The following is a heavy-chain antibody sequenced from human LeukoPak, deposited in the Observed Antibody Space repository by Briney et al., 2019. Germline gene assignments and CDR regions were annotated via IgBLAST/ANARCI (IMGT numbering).Heavy chain of an antibody. CDR3: ARDHYDFWSGYYRSYGMDV. V-gene: IGHV1-46*01. Sequence: ASVKVSCKASGCTFTSYYMHWVRQAPGQGLEWMGIINPSGGSTSYAQKFQGRVTMTRDTSTSTVYMELSGLRSEDTAVYYCARDHYDFWSGYYRSYGMDVWGQGTTVTVSS. J-gene: IGHJ6*02. CDR1: GCTFTSYY. D-gene: IGHD3-3*01. CDR2: INPSGGST.